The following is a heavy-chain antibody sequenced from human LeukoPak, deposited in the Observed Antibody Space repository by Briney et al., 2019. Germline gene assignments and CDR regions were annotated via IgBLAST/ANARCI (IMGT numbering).Heavy chain of an antibody. CDR1: GFTVSSNY. CDR3: AKDRSWLVVGSSDY. Sequence: GGSLRLSCAASGFTVSSNYMSWVRQAPGKGLEWVSVIYSGGSTYYADSVKGRFTISRDNSKNTLYLQMNSLRAEDTAVYYCAKDRSWLVVGSSDYWGQGTLVTVSS. J-gene: IGHJ4*02. D-gene: IGHD6-19*01. V-gene: IGHV3-66*01. CDR2: IYSGGST.